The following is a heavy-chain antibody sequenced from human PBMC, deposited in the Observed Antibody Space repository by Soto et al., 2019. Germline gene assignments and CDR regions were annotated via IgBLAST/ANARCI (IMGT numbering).Heavy chain of an antibody. CDR1: GFIFSGTT. CDR2: IRGRADNYAT. D-gene: IGHD6-13*01. Sequence: EVQLVESGGDLVQPGGSLKLSCAASGFIFSGTTIHWVRQASGEGLEWVGHIRGRADNYATGYAASVKGRFTISRDDSKKTAYLQMNSLKTEDTAVYFCTRVPDGNNADYWGQGTLVTVSS. CDR3: TRVPDGNNADY. J-gene: IGHJ4*02. V-gene: IGHV3-73*02.